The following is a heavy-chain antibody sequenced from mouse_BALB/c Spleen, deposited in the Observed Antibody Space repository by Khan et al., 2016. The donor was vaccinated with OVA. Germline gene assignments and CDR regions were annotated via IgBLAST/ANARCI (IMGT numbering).Heavy chain of an antibody. J-gene: IGHJ2*01. D-gene: IGHD1-1*01. CDR1: GYTFTSYW. CDR2: TNPTNGRT. V-gene: IGHV1S81*02. CDR3: ARIKKIVATYFDY. Sequence: QVQLKQSGAELVKAGASVKMSCKASGYTFTSYWMHWVKQRLGQGLEWFAETNPTNGRTYYNEKFKSKATLTVDKSSSTAYMLLSGPTFEDSAAYYCARIKKIVATYFDYWGQGTTRTVSS.